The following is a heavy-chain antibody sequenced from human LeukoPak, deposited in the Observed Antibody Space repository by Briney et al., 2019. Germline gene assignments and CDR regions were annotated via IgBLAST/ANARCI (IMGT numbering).Heavy chain of an antibody. CDR3: ARELLGGRADFDY. CDR2: IKEDGSEK. V-gene: IGHV3-7*01. CDR1: GFTSRNYW. D-gene: IGHD1-26*01. J-gene: IGHJ4*02. Sequence: GGSLRLSCGASGFTSRNYWMSWVRQTPGKGLEWVANIKEDGSEKNYVDSVKGRFTISRDNAKNSLYLQMNSLRAEDTAVYYCARELLGGRADFDYWVRGTLVSVSS.